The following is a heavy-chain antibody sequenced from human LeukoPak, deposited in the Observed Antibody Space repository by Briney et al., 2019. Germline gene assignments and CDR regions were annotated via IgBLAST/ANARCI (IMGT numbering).Heavy chain of an antibody. CDR1: GFTFSNYD. D-gene: IGHD2-21*02. CDR3: VKAITVSANFDC. V-gene: IGHV3-64D*09. Sequence: PGGSLRLSCSPSGFTFSNYDMYWVRQAPGKGLEYVSAISSNEGNTYYADSVKGRFTISRDNSKNTLYLQMSSLRTEDTAIYYCVKAITVSANFDCWGQGTLVTVSS. CDR2: ISSNEGNT. J-gene: IGHJ4*02.